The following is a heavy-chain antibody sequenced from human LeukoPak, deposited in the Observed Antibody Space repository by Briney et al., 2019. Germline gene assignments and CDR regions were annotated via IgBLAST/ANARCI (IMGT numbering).Heavy chain of an antibody. CDR3: ASLAAAGTTQTDY. D-gene: IGHD6-13*01. J-gene: IGHJ4*02. CDR1: GGSISSYY. CDR2: IYYSGST. V-gene: IGHV4-59*01. Sequence: SETLSPTCTVSGGSISSYYWSWIRQPPGKGLEWIGYIYYSGSTNYNPSLKSRVTISVDTSKNQFSLKLSSVTAADTAVYYCASLAAAGTTQTDYWGQGTLVTVSS.